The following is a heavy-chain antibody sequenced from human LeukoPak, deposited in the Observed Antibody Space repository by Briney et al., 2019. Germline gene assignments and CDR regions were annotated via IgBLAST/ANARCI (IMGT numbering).Heavy chain of an antibody. CDR3: AKAPSNYDILTGYYSPYNWFDP. J-gene: IGHJ5*02. D-gene: IGHD3-9*01. CDR2: IYSGGST. CDR1: EFSVGSNY. Sequence: GGSLRLSCAASEFSVGSNYMTWVRQAPGKGLEWVSLIYSGGSTYYADSVKGRFTISRDNSKNTLYLQMNSLRAEDTAVYYCAKAPSNYDILTGYYSPYNWFDPWGQGTLVTVSS. V-gene: IGHV3-53*01.